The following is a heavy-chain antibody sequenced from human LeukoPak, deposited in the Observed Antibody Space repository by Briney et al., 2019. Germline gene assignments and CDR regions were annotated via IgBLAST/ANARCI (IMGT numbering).Heavy chain of an antibody. D-gene: IGHD3-16*01. CDR3: ASGASAFDY. J-gene: IGHJ4*02. CDR2: INPNSGGT. CDR1: RYTFTDYY. Sequence: ASVKVSCKASRYTFTDYYMHWVRQAPGQGLEWMGWINPNSGGTNYAQKFQGRVTMTRDKSIRTAYMELSSLRSDDTAMYYCASGASAFDYWSQGNLVTVSS. V-gene: IGHV1-2*02.